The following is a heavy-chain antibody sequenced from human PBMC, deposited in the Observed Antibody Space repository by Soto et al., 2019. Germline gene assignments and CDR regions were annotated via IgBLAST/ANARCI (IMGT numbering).Heavy chain of an antibody. Sequence: EVQLVESGGGLVQPGRSLRLSCAASGFTFDDYAMHWVRQVPGKGLEWVSGINWNSGSIGYGDSVKGRFAISRDNAKNSLQLQMNSLSAEDTGFYYGVKDESINWYSGHFRHWGQGTLVTVSS. V-gene: IGHV3-9*01. CDR3: VKDESINWYSGHFRH. D-gene: IGHD6-13*01. CDR1: GFTFDDYA. J-gene: IGHJ1*01. CDR2: INWNSGSI.